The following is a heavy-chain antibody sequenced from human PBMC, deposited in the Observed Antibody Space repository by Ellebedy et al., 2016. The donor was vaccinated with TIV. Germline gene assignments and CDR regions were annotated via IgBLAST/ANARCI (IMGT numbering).Heavy chain of an antibody. CDR3: ARVVSDYDILTGYREYFDY. V-gene: IGHV3-7*01. CDR1: GFPFSSYW. Sequence: GESLKISCAASGFPFSSYWMSWVRQAPAKGLEWVANIKQDGSEKYYVDSVNDRFTCYRDNAKNSLYLQMNSLRAEDTAVYYCARVVSDYDILTGYREYFDYWGQGNLVTVSS. J-gene: IGHJ4*02. CDR2: IKQDGSEK. D-gene: IGHD3-9*01.